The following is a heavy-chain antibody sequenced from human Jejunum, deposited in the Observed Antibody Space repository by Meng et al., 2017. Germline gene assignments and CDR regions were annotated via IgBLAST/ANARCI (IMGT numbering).Heavy chain of an antibody. CDR2: ISGSGSTT. CDR3: AKGSQRLIYSGGYAVYFQH. Sequence: GESLKISCAASGFISSYYAMSWVRQAPGKGLEWVSAISGSGSTTYYADSVKGRFTISRDNSKNTLFLQMNSLRAEDTAVYYCAKGSQRLIYSGGYAVYFQHWGLGTLVTVSS. D-gene: IGHD3-10*02. V-gene: IGHV3-23*01. J-gene: IGHJ1*01. CDR1: GFISSYYA.